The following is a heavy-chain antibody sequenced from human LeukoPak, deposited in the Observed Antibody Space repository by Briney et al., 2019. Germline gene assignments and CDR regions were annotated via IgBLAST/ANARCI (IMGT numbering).Heavy chain of an antibody. CDR2: IYYSGST. J-gene: IGHJ4*02. V-gene: IGHV4-31*03. Sequence: SETLSLTCTVSGGSISSGGYYWSWIRQHPGKGLEWIGYIYYSGSTYYNPSLKSRVTISVDTSKNQFSLKLSSVTAADTAVYYCARGGVITRFDYFDYWGQGTLVTVSS. CDR3: ARGGVITRFDYFDY. D-gene: IGHD3-10*01. CDR1: GGSISSGGYY.